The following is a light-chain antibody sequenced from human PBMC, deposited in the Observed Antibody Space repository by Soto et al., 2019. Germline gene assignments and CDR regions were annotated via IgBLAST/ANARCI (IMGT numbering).Light chain of an antibody. CDR1: SSHIRPYDY. Sequence: QSALTQPASVSGSPGQSITISCTGTSSHIRPYDYVSWYQQHPGKAPKLIIYHVSQRPSGVPDRFSASKSGNTASLTISGLQADDEADYYCCSDAGSYVLSFGGGTKVTVL. CDR2: HVS. J-gene: IGLJ2*01. V-gene: IGLV2-11*01. CDR3: CSDAGSYVLS.